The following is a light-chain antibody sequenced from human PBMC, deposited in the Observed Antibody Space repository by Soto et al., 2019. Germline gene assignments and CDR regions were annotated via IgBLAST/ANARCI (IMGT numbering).Light chain of an antibody. CDR1: QSVSSSY. J-gene: IGKJ4*01. CDR3: QQYGSSPLT. Sequence: EIVWTQSPGTLPLSPGERATLSCRASQSVSSSYLAWYQQKPGQAPRLLIYGASSRATGIPDRFSSSGSGTDFTLTISRLEPEDFEVYYCQQYGSSPLTFGGGTKVEIK. CDR2: GAS. V-gene: IGKV3-20*01.